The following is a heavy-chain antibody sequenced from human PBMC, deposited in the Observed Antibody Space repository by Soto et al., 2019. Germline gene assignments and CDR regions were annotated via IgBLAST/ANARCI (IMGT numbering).Heavy chain of an antibody. CDR2: VYYSGST. V-gene: IGHV4-61*01. CDR1: GDSVVSGTYY. D-gene: IGHD4-17*01. Sequence: PXETLSLTCTVSGDSVVSGTYYWSWIRQPPGKGLEWIGYVYYSGSTTYNPSLKGRVTISVDTSKHQFSLRLTSVTAADTAVYYCARSDYYGASDYWGQGRLVTVSS. CDR3: ARSDYYGASDY. J-gene: IGHJ4*02.